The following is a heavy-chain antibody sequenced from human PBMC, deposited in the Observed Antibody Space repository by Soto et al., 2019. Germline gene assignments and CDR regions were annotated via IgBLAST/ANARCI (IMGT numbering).Heavy chain of an antibody. CDR1: GFAFSSYC. V-gene: IGHV3-30*18. J-gene: IGHJ5*02. D-gene: IGHD4-4*01. CDR2: ITSDGSEK. Sequence: QVQLVESGGGVVQSGGSLRLSCAASGFAFSSYCMHWLRQTPGKGLEWVAIITSDGSEKYYGDSVKGRFTISRDKSKNTIDLQMNSLRAEDTAVYHCVKGGNGSNFDHWGQGTLVTVSS. CDR3: VKGGNGSNFDH.